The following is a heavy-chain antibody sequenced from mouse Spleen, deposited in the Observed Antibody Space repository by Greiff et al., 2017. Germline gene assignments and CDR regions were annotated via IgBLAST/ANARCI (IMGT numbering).Heavy chain of an antibody. Sequence: EVQRVESGGGLVKPGGSLKLSCAASGFTFSSYAMSWVRQTPEKRLEWVATISSGGSYTYYPDSVKGRFTISRDNAKNTLYLQMSSLRSEDTAMYYCARHSYGNPFYWYFDVWGAGTTVTVSS. V-gene: IGHV5-9-3*01. CDR2: ISSGGSYT. CDR1: GFTFSSYA. CDR3: ARHSYGNPFYWYFDV. D-gene: IGHD2-1*01. J-gene: IGHJ1*01.